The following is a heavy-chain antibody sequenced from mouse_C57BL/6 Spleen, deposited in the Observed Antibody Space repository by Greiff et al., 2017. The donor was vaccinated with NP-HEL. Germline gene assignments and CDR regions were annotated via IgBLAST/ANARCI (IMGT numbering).Heavy chain of an antibody. Sequence: QVQLQQPGAELVRPGSSVKLSCKASGYTFTSYWMHWVKQRPIQGLEWIGNIDPSDSETHYNQKFKDKATLTVDKSSSTAYMQLSSLTFEDSAVYYCARGGTTVSPWFAYWGQGTLVTVSA. CDR2: IDPSDSET. J-gene: IGHJ3*01. CDR1: GYTFTSYW. D-gene: IGHD1-1*01. CDR3: ARGGTTVSPWFAY. V-gene: IGHV1-52*01.